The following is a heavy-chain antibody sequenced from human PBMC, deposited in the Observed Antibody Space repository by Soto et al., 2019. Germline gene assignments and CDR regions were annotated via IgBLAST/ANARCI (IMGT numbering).Heavy chain of an antibody. J-gene: IGHJ6*02. CDR1: GFTFSNAW. CDR2: IKSKTDGGTT. V-gene: IGHV3-15*01. D-gene: IGHD2-15*01. Sequence: EVQLVESGGGLVKPGGSLRLSCAASGFTFSNAWMSWVRQAPGKGLEWVGRIKSKTDGGTTDYAAPVKGRFTISRDDSKNTLYLQMNSLKTEDTAVYYCTTDVVVVAATRRPDYYYYGMDVWGQGTTVTVSS. CDR3: TTDVVVVAATRRPDYYYYGMDV.